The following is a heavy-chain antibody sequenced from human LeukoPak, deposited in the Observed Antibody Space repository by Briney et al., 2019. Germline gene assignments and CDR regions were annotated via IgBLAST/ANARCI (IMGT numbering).Heavy chain of an antibody. V-gene: IGHV4-39*07. D-gene: IGHD3-16*01. Sequence: NPSETLSLTCTVSGGSISSSSYYWGWIRQPPGKGLEWIGNIYYSGSTYYNPSLKSRVTISVDTSKNQFSLELSSVTAADTAVYYCARAPLLGGPYYYYGLDVWGQGTTVTVSS. J-gene: IGHJ6*02. CDR1: GGSISSSSYY. CDR2: IYYSGST. CDR3: ARAPLLGGPYYYYGLDV.